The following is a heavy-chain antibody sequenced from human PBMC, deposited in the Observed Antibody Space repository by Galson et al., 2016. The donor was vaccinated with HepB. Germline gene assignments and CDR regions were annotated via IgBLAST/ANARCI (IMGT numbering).Heavy chain of an antibody. CDR3: AKDTPWVLDF. CDR2: IVDSGVTT. J-gene: IGHJ4*02. D-gene: IGHD3-16*01. V-gene: IGHV3-23*01. CDR1: GFSFSSYA. Sequence: SLRLSCAASGFSFSSYAMCWVRQAPGKGLEWVSAIVDSGVTTSYAASVRGRFTISRDNSKSTLYLQMNSLSAEDTAVYYCAKDTPWVLDFWGQGTLVTVSS.